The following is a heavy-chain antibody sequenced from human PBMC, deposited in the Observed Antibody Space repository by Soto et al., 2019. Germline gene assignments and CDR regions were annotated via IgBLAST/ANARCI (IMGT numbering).Heavy chain of an antibody. CDR2: ISSSGGRT. Sequence: GGSLRLSCAASGFTFSSYTMIWVRQVPGKGLEWVSGISSSGGRTYYADSVKGRSTISRDNSRNTLYLEMNSLRAEDTAVYYCTKGGPTIFYWGQGTRVTVSS. V-gene: IGHV3-23*01. CDR1: GFTFSSYT. CDR3: TKGGPTIFY. D-gene: IGHD3-3*01. J-gene: IGHJ4*02.